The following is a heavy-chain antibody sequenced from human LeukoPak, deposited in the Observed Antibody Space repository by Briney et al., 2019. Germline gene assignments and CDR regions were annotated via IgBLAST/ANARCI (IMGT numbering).Heavy chain of an antibody. CDR3: ARHYGP. CDR2: IYYSGSA. CDR1: GGSFSGYY. D-gene: IGHD3-16*01. V-gene: IGHV4-34*01. Sequence: PSETLSLTCAVYGGSFSGYYWSWIRQPPGKGLEWIGSIYYSGSAYYNPSLKSRVTISVDTSKNQFSLKLNSVTATDTAVYYCARHYGPWGQGTLVTVSS. J-gene: IGHJ4*02.